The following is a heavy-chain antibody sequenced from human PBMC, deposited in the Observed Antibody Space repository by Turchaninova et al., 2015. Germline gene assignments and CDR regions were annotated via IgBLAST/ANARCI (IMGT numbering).Heavy chain of an antibody. D-gene: IGHD4-23*01. CDR2: INPNSGET. J-gene: IGHJ3*02. V-gene: IGHV1-2*02. CDR1: GYTFTGYY. CDR3: ARDGNFDI. Sequence: QVQLVQSGAEVKKPGASVKVSCKASGYTFTGYYLHWVRQAPGQGLEWMGEINPNSGETNYARKFQGRGTRTRDTSISTAYMERSRLRSDDTAVYYCARDGNFDIWGQGTMVTVSS.